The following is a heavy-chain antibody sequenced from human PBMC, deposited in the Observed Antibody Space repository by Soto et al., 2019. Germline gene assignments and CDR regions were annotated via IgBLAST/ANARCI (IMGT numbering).Heavy chain of an antibody. D-gene: IGHD6-13*01. CDR1: GGSFSGYY. V-gene: IGHV4-34*01. CDR3: ANSIAAAGGTDV. J-gene: IGHJ6*02. Sequence: SETLSLTCAVYGGSFSGYYWSWIRQPPGKGLEWIGEINHSGSTNYNPSLKSRVTISVDTSKNQFSLKLSSVTAADTAVYYCANSIAAAGGTDVWGQGTTVTVSS. CDR2: INHSGST.